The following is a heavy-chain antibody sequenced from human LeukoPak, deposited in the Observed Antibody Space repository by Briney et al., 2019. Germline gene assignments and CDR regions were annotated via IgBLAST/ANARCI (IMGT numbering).Heavy chain of an antibody. CDR3: ARGVSDFGELLLTTEIGNWFDP. CDR1: GGSFSGYY. CDR2: INHSGST. V-gene: IGHV4-34*01. Sequence: SETLSLTCAVYGGSFSGYYWSWIRQPPGKGLEWIGEINHSGSTNYNPSLKSRVTISVDTSKNQFSLKLSSVTAADTAVYYCARGVSDFGELLLTTEIGNWFDPWGQGTLVTVSS. J-gene: IGHJ5*02. D-gene: IGHD1-26*01.